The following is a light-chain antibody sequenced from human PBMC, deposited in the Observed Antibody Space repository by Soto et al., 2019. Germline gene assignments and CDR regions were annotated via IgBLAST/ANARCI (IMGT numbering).Light chain of an antibody. V-gene: IGKV3-20*01. Sequence: EIVLTQSPGTLSLSPGERATISCRASESVIKYLAWYQQKPGQAPRLLIHGASSRATGIPDRFSGSGSGTDFTLTINRLEPEDFAVYYCKQYSSSPPITFGLGTRLEI. CDR3: KQYSSSPPIT. CDR2: GAS. J-gene: IGKJ5*01. CDR1: ESVIKY.